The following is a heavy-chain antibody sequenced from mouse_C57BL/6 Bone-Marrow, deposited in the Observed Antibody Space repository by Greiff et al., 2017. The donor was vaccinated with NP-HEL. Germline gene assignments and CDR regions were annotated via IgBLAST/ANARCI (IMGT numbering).Heavy chain of an antibody. J-gene: IGHJ2*01. Sequence: EVQLVESGAGLVKPGGSLKLSCAASGFTFSSYAMSWVRQTPEKRLEWVAYISSGGDYIYYADTVKGRFTITRDNARNTLYLQMSSLKSEDTAMYYCTRDGHGFDYWGQGTTLTVSS. CDR3: TRDGHGFDY. D-gene: IGHD2-3*01. CDR2: ISSGGDYI. CDR1: GFTFSSYA. V-gene: IGHV5-9-1*02.